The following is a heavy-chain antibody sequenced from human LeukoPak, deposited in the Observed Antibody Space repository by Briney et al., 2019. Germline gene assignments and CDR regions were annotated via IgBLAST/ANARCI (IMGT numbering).Heavy chain of an antibody. V-gene: IGHV1-2*04. CDR1: GYTFTGYY. J-gene: IGHJ4*02. CDR2: INPNSGGT. Sequence: GASVKVSCKASGYTFTGYYMHWVRQAPGQGLEWMGWINPNSGGTNYAQKFQGWVTMTRDTSISTAYMELSRLRSDDTAVYYCARGVLRYFDWLDVRGQGTLVTVSS. D-gene: IGHD3-9*01. CDR3: ARGVLRYFDWLDV.